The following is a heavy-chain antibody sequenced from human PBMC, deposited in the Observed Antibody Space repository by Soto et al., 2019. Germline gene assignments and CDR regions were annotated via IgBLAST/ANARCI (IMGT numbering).Heavy chain of an antibody. J-gene: IGHJ5*01. CDR3: ARGSNWLDY. V-gene: IGHV4-59*01. CDR1: GGYISSYY. CDR2: IYNSGST. Sequence: QVQLQESGPGLVKPSETLSLTCTVSGGYISSYYWGWIRQPPGKGLEWIGYIYNSGSTNYNPSLNLRGAISVDTSKIQFSLKLSSVAAAVPAVYYCARGSNWLDYWGQGSLVTVSS.